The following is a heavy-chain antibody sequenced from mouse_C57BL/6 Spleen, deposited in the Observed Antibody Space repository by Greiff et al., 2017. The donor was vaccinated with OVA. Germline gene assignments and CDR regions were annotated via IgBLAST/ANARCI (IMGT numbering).Heavy chain of an antibody. V-gene: IGHV5-17*01. D-gene: IGHD1-1*01. Sequence: DVHLVESGGGLVKPGGSLKLSCAASGFTFSNYGMHWVRQAPEKGLEWVAYISSGSSTIYYADTVKGRFTISRDNAKNTLFLQMTSLRSEDTAMYYCARNYGSSYGGDYWGQGTTLTVSS. CDR3: ARNYGSSYGGDY. CDR1: GFTFSNYG. J-gene: IGHJ2*01. CDR2: ISSGSSTI.